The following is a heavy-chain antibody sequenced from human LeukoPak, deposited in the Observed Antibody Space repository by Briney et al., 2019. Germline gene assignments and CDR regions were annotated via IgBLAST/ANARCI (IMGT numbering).Heavy chain of an antibody. D-gene: IGHD3-3*01. CDR2: INHSGST. CDR1: GGSFSGYY. CDR3: ARSRYDFWSGPNWFDP. V-gene: IGHV4-34*01. Sequence: SETLSLTCAVYGGSFSGYYWSWIRQPPGKGLERIGEINHSGSTNYNPSLKSRVTISVDTSKNLFSLKLSSVTAADTAVYYCARSRYDFWSGPNWFDPWGQGTLVTVSS. J-gene: IGHJ5*02.